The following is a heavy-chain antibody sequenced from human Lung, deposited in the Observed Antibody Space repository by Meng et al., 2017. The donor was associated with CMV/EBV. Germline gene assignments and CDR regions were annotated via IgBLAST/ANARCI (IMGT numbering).Heavy chain of an antibody. J-gene: IGHJ4*02. Sequence: VERVEFGGYLVQTGEFLRISCAAYGFSSSRYWMNWYRQAPGKGLEWVANTNEDGSKKYYVDSVKGRFTISRDNAKNSLYLQMNSLRVEDTAIYYCGGVGIGYWGQGTLVTVPQ. CDR1: GFSSSRYW. D-gene: IGHD3-10*01. CDR2: TNEDGSKK. CDR3: GGVGIGY. V-gene: IGHV3-7*04.